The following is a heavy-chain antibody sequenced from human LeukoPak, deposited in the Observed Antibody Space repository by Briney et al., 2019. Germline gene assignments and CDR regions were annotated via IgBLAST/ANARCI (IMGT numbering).Heavy chain of an antibody. CDR1: GLTFNNYA. CDR3: GKDPNGDYVGAFDI. Sequence: GGSLRLSCAAPGLTFNNYAMSWVRQAPGKGLEWVSGISANGGRTYYADSVEGRFTISRDKSKNTLYLQINSLRVEDTALYYCGKDPNGDYVGAFDIWGQGTMVTVSS. D-gene: IGHD3-16*01. J-gene: IGHJ3*02. CDR2: ISANGGRT. V-gene: IGHV3-23*01.